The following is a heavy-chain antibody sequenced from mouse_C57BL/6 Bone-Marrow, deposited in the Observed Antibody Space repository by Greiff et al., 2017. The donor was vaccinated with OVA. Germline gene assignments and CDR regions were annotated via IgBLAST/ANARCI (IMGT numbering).Heavy chain of an antibody. CDR2: ISDGGSYT. Sequence: EVKLVESGGGLVKPGGSLKLSCAASGFTFSSYAMSWVRQTPEKRLEWVATISDGGSYTYYPDNVKGRFTISRDNAKNNLYLQMSHLKSEDTAMYYCARDKNPFGFAYWGQGTLVTVSA. J-gene: IGHJ3*01. V-gene: IGHV5-4*01. CDR3: ARDKNPFGFAY. CDR1: GFTFSSYA.